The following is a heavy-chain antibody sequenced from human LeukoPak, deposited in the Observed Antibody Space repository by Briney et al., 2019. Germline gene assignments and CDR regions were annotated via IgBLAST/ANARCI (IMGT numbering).Heavy chain of an antibody. CDR2: IYYSGST. CDR3: AIHPTSMTRVTKGWFDP. CDR1: GGSISRYY. D-gene: IGHD4-17*01. J-gene: IGHJ5*02. V-gene: IGHV4-59*01. Sequence: PSETLSLTCTVSGGSISRYYWSWIRQPPGKGLEWIGYIYYSGSTNYNPSLKSRVTISVDTSKNQFSLKLSSVTAADTAVYYCAIHPTSMTRVTKGWFDPWGQGTLVTVSS.